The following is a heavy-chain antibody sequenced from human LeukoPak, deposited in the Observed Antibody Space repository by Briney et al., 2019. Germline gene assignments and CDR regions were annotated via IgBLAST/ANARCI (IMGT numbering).Heavy chain of an antibody. CDR3: ARVYCSGGSCDTRTGTFDC. Sequence: SQTLSLTCAISGDSVSSNSAAWNWIRQSPSRGLEWLGRTYYRSKWYNDYAVSVKSRITINPDTSKNQFSLQLNSVTPEDTAVYYCARVYCSGGSCDTRTGTFDCWGQGTLVTVSS. J-gene: IGHJ4*02. D-gene: IGHD2-15*01. CDR2: TYYRSKWYN. CDR1: GDSVSSNSAA. V-gene: IGHV6-1*01.